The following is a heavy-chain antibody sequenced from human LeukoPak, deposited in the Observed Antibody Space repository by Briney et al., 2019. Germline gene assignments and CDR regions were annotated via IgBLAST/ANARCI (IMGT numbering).Heavy chain of an antibody. V-gene: IGHV1-46*01. Sequence: ASVKVSCKASGYTFTAYHMHWVRQAPGQGLEWMGIINPNDGSTNYAQRFQGRVTMTRDRSTSTVYMELSSLRSEDTAGYFYVTGCHIDTSVYYAGHFDYWGQGTLVTVSS. CDR2: INPNDGST. J-gene: IGHJ4*02. CDR3: VTGCHIDTSVYYAGHFDY. CDR1: GYTFTAYH. D-gene: IGHD3-22*01.